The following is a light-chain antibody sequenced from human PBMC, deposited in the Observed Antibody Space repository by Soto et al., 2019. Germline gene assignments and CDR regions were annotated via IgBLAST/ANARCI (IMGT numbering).Light chain of an antibody. J-gene: IGLJ1*01. Sequence: QSALTEHPPASGSPGQSGTISCTGTNSDIGGYNYVSWYQQHPGKAPKLMIYEVSKRPSGVPDRFSGSKSGNTASLTVSGLQAEDEADYYCSSYAGSNNYVFGSGTKVTVL. CDR1: NSDIGGYNY. CDR3: SSYAGSNNYV. V-gene: IGLV2-8*01. CDR2: EVS.